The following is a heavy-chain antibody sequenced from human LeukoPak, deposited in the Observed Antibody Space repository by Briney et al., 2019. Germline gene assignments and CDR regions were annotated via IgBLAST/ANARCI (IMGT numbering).Heavy chain of an antibody. CDR2: INHSGST. J-gene: IGHJ4*02. Sequence: SETLSLTCAVYGGSLSGYYWSWIRQPPGKGLEWIGEINHSGSTNYNPSLKSRVTISVDTSKNQFSLKLSSVTAADTAVYYCARCSSTSCHDYWGQGTLVTVSS. CDR1: GGSLSGYY. CDR3: ARCSSTSCHDY. D-gene: IGHD2-2*01. V-gene: IGHV4-34*01.